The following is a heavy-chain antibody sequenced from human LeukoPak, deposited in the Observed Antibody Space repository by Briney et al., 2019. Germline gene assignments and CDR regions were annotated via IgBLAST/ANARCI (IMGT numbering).Heavy chain of an antibody. CDR3: ARDTTPIAAAGRNWFDP. J-gene: IGHJ5*02. CDR1: GYTFTSYG. D-gene: IGHD6-13*01. Sequence: GASVKVSCKASGYTFTSYGISWVRQAPGQGLEWMGWINPNSGGTNYAQKFQGRVTMTRDTSISTAYMELSRLRSDDTAVYYCARDTTPIAAAGRNWFDPWGQGTLVTVSS. CDR2: INPNSGGT. V-gene: IGHV1-2*02.